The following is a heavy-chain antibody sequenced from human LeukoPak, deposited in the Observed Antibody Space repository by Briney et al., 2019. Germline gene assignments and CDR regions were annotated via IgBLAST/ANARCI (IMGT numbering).Heavy chain of an antibody. CDR3: ARGSSSRNKWFDP. CDR2: IYYSGST. J-gene: IGHJ5*02. D-gene: IGHD6-13*01. V-gene: IGHV4-59*01. Sequence: PSEALSLTCTVSGGSISSYYWSWIRQPPGKGLEWIGYIYYSGSTNYNPSLKSRVTISVDTSKNQFSLKLSSVTAADTAVYYCARGSSSRNKWFDPWGQGTLVTVSS. CDR1: GGSISSYY.